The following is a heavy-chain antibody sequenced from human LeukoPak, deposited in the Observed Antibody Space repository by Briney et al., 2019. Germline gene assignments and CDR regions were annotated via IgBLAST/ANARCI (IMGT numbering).Heavy chain of an antibody. CDR1: VCTFSEYY. CDR2: ISSGCRTI. V-gene: IGHV3-11*01. D-gene: IGHD6-19*01. Sequence: GGALRLSCAASVCTFSEYYLSWIRQAPGKGGEWVSYISSGCRTIYYADAVKGRFTISRDNAKKSLYLQMNSLRAEDTAVYYCARGYQWLVFDYWGQGTLVTVSS. J-gene: IGHJ4*02. CDR3: ARGYQWLVFDY.